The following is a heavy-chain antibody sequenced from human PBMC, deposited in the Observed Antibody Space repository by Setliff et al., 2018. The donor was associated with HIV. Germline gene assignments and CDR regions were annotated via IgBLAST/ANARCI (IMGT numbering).Heavy chain of an antibody. CDR2: IYYSGST. Sequence: TLSLTCPVSGGSISSGDYYWSWIRQPPGKGLEWIGYIYYSGSTYYNPSLKSRVTISVDTSKNQFSLKLSSVTAADTAVYYCAREGYSYGYHYFDYWGQGTLVTVSS. V-gene: IGHV4-30-4*08. D-gene: IGHD5-18*01. CDR3: AREGYSYGYHYFDY. J-gene: IGHJ4*02. CDR1: GGSISSGDYY.